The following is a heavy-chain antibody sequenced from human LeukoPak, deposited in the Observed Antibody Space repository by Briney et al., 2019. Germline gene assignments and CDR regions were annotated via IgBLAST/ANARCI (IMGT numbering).Heavy chain of an antibody. CDR2: IYYSGST. CDR3: ARDRPGRNYYYYGMDV. CDR1: GGSISSYY. D-gene: IGHD6-6*01. Sequence: PSETLSLTCTVSGGSISSYYWSWIRQPPGKGLEWIGYIYYSGSTNYNPSLKSRVTISVDTSKNQFSLKLSSVTAADTAVYYCARDRPGRNYYYYGMDVWGKGTTVTVSS. J-gene: IGHJ6*04. V-gene: IGHV4-59*01.